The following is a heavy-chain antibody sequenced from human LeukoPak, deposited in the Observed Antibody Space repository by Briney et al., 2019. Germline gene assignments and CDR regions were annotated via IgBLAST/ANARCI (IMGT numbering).Heavy chain of an antibody. D-gene: IGHD3-10*01. V-gene: IGHV4-61*02. CDR3: ARGVKTYFYYYMDV. J-gene: IGHJ6*03. CDR1: GGSISSGSYY. CDR2: IYTYESP. Sequence: PSETLSLTCTVSGGSISSGSYYWSWIRQPAGKGLEWIGRIYTYESPNYNPSLKSRVTISVDKSKNQFSLNLRSVTAADTAMYYCARGVKTYFYYYMDVWGKGTTVTVSS.